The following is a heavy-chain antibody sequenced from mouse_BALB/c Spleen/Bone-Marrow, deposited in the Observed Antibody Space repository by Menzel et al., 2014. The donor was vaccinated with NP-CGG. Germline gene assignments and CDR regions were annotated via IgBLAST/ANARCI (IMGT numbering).Heavy chain of an antibody. D-gene: IGHD4-1*01. CDR1: GFSLTGYG. CDR2: IWAGGST. J-gene: IGHJ2*01. Sequence: VQGVESGPGLVAPSQSLSITCTVSGFSLTGYGVHWVRQPPGKGLEWLGVIWAGGSTDYNSALMSRLSINKDNSKSQVFLKMNRLQTDDTTMYYCARERDLTLDYWGQGTTLTVSS. CDR3: ARERDLTLDY. V-gene: IGHV2-9*02.